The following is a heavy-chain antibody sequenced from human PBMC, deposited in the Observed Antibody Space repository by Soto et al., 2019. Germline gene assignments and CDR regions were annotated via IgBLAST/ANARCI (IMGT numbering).Heavy chain of an antibody. CDR1: GVSISSGAHF. D-gene: IGHD4-17*01. CDR3: ARIPYGEYFFDL. J-gene: IGHJ4*02. Sequence: QVQLQESGPGLVKPSQTLSLTCSVSGVSISSGAHFWTWIRHHPGRGLEWIGYIRNSGITSYKPSLQSLVAISPDTSKDQCSLRLEYVSAADTAVYYCARIPYGEYFFDLWGQGTLATVSS. V-gene: IGHV4-31*01. CDR2: IRNSGIT.